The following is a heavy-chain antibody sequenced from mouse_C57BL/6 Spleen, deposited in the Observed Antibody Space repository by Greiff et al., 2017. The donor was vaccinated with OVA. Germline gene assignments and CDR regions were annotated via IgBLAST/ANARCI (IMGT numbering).Heavy chain of an antibody. V-gene: IGHV5-17*01. D-gene: IGHD1-1*01. CDR1: GFTFSDYG. CDR3: ARIITTVVATDYYAMDY. J-gene: IGHJ4*01. Sequence: EVKLMESGGGLVKPGGSLKLSCAASGFTFSDYGMHWVRQAPEKGLEWVGYISSGSSTIYYADTVKGRFTFSRDNAKNTLFLQMTRLRSEDTAMYYCARIITTVVATDYYAMDYWGQGTSVTVSS. CDR2: ISSGSSTI.